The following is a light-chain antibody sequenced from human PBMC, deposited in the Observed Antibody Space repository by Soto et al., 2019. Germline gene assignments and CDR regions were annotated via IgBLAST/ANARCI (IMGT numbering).Light chain of an antibody. CDR2: LEGSGSY. CDR1: SGHSSYI. V-gene: IGLV4-60*02. CDR3: ETWDSNTHV. J-gene: IGLJ3*02. Sequence: QSVLTQSSSASASLGSSAKLTCTLSSGHSSYIIAWHQQQPGKAPRYLMKLEGSGSYNKGSGVPDRFSGSSSGADRYLTISNLQFEDEADYYCETWDSNTHVFGGGTKLTVL.